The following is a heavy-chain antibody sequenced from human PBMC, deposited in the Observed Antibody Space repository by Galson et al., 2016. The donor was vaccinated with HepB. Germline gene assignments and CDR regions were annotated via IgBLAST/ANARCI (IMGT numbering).Heavy chain of an antibody. V-gene: IGHV3-74*01. Sequence: SLRLSCAASGFTFTSYWIHWVRQVPGEGLVWVSRINSDGSSTHYADSVKGRFTISRDNAKTTVYLQMNSLRVEDTAVYYCARVGLIPYYYYGIDGWGQGTTVTVSS. J-gene: IGHJ6*01. CDR3: ARVGLIPYYYYGIDG. CDR2: INSDGSST. CDR1: GFTFTSYW. D-gene: IGHD3-16*01.